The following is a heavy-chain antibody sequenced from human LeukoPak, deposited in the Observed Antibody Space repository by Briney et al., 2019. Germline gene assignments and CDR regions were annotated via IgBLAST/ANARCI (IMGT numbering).Heavy chain of an antibody. CDR3: ARLGARNRSKCLGY. J-gene: IGHJ4*02. CDR2: INHSGNT. D-gene: IGHD1-14*01. CDR1: GGSFSGYY. V-gene: IGHV4-34*01. Sequence: SETLSLTCAVYGGSFSGYYWSWIRQPPGKGLEWIGEINHSGNTNYNPSLKSRVTISVDTSKNQFSLKLSSVTAADTAVYYCARLGARNRSKCLGYWGQGTLVTVSS.